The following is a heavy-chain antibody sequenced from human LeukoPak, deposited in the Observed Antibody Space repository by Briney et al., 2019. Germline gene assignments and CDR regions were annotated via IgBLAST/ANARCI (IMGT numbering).Heavy chain of an antibody. CDR3: ASRLSDSTSDY. Sequence: KPSGTLSLTCAVSGGSISSGYWWSWVRQPPGKGLEWIGEIYHSGSTNYYPSLKSRVTISVDKSKNQFSLKLSSVTAADTAVYYCASRLSDSTSDYWGQGTLVTVSS. J-gene: IGHJ4*02. CDR1: GGSISSGYW. D-gene: IGHD2-21*01. CDR2: IYHSGST. V-gene: IGHV4-4*02.